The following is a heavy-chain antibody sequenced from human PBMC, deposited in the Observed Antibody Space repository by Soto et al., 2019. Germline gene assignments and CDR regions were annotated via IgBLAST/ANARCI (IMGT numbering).Heavy chain of an antibody. CDR3: ARSFLMGGTYFDY. CDR1: GFTFSSYA. V-gene: IGHV3-23*01. J-gene: IGHJ4*02. D-gene: IGHD3-16*01. Sequence: GGSLRLSCAASGFTFSSYAMSWVRQAPGKGLEWVSAISGSGGSTYYADSVKGRFTISRDNSKNTLYLQMNSLRAEDTAVYYCARSFLMGGTYFDYWGQGTLVTVSS. CDR2: ISGSGGST.